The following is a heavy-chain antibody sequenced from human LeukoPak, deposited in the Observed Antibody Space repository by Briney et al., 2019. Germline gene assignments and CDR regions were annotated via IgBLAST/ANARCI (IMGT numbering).Heavy chain of an antibody. CDR1: GFTFSSYA. V-gene: IGHV3-23*01. J-gene: IGHJ4*02. Sequence: GGSLRLSCAASGFTFSSYAMSWVRQAPGKGLEWVSGISTSGGSSSYADSVKGRFTFSRDNPRNTLYMQMNSLRAEDTALYYCAIMHPYYDGSGYWVQWGQGTLVTVSS. CDR2: ISTSGGSS. CDR3: AIMHPYYDGSGYWVQ. D-gene: IGHD3-22*01.